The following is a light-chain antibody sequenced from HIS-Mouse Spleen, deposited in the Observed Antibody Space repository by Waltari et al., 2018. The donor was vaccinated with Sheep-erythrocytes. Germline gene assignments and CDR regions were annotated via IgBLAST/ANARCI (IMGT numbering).Light chain of an antibody. Sequence: QSALTQPRSVSGSPGPSVTIYCTGTSRDVGGYNYVSWYQQHPGKAPKLMIYDVSKRPSGVPDRFSGSKSGNTASLTISGLQAEDEADYYCCSYAGSYNYVFGTGTKVTVL. CDR3: CSYAGSYNYV. CDR2: DVS. CDR1: SRDVGGYNY. V-gene: IGLV2-11*01. J-gene: IGLJ1*01.